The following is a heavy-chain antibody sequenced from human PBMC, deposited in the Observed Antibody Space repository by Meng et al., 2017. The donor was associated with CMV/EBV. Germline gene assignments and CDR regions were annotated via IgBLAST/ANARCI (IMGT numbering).Heavy chain of an antibody. J-gene: IGHJ4*02. V-gene: IGHV3-30*02. CDR1: GIIFNTHG. CDR3: VGHQGGPREGVRLV. Sequence: GGSLRLSCAASGIIFNTHGIHWLRQAPGKGLEWVAFMWLDGTERYNETIVKGRFTGSRDKSKNTVFLQLSSLRVEDTAVYYCVGHQGGPREGVRLVWGQGTLVTVSS. D-gene: IGHD3-10*01. CDR2: MWLDGTER.